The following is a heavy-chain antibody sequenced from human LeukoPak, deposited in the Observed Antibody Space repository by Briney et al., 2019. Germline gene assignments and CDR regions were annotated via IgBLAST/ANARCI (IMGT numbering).Heavy chain of an antibody. Sequence: ASVKVSCKASGYTFTSYYMHWVRQAPGQGLEWMGIINPSGGSTSYAQKFQGRVTMTRDTSTSADYMELSSLRSDDTAVYYCARGATVGVLNSFNWFDPWGQGTLVTVSS. D-gene: IGHD3-3*01. CDR2: INPSGGST. CDR1: GYTFTSYY. V-gene: IGHV1-46*01. CDR3: ARGATVGVLNSFNWFDP. J-gene: IGHJ5*02.